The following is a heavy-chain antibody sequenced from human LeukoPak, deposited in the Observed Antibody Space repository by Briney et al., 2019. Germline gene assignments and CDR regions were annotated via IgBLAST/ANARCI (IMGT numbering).Heavy chain of an antibody. V-gene: IGHV3-11*04. CDR3: ARTYYDFWSGYYSHEGNPFDY. CDR2: ISSSGSTI. D-gene: IGHD3-3*01. CDR1: GFTFSDYY. Sequence: GGSLRLSCAASGFTFSDYYMSWIRQAPGKGLEWVSYISSSGSTIYYADSVKGRFTISRDNAKNSLYLQMNSLRAEDTAVYYCARTYYDFWSGYYSHEGNPFDYWGQGTLVTVSS. J-gene: IGHJ4*02.